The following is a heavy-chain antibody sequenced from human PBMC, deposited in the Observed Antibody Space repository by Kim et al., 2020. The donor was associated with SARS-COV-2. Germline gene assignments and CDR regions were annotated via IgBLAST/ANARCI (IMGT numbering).Heavy chain of an antibody. Sequence: GESLKISCKGSGYSFTSYWIGWVRQMPGKGLEWMGIIYPGDSDTRYSPSFQGQVTISADKSISTAYLQWSSLKASDTAMYYCARRRSGTTVVTPGAFDIWGQGTMVTVSS. V-gene: IGHV5-51*01. D-gene: IGHD4-17*01. CDR1: GYSFTSYW. J-gene: IGHJ3*02. CDR2: IYPGDSDT. CDR3: ARRRSGTTVVTPGAFDI.